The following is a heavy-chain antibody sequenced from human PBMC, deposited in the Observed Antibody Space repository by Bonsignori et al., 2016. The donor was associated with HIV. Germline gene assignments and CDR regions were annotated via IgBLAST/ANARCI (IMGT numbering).Heavy chain of an antibody. CDR2: IYTSGST. J-gene: IGHJ2*01. V-gene: IGHV4-4*07. CDR3: ARSFSGYFDL. Sequence: WIRQPPGKGLEWIGRIYTSGSTNYNPSLKSRVTMSVDTSKNQFSLKLSSVTAADTAVYYCARSFSGYFDLWGPWHPGHRLL. D-gene: IGHD2/OR15-2a*01.